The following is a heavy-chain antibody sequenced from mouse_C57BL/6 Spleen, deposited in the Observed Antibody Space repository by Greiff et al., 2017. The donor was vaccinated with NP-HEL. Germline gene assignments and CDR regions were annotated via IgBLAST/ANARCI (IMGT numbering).Heavy chain of an antibody. J-gene: IGHJ2*01. CDR2: IYPGDGDT. V-gene: IGHV1-82*01. D-gene: IGHD1-1*01. CDR1: GYAFSSSW. Sequence: LVESGTELVKPGASVKISCKASGYAFSSSWMNWVKQRPGKGLEWIGRIYPGDGDTNYNGKFKGKATLTADKSSSTAYMQLSSLTSEDSAVYFCARFDPYGSSPYYFDYWGQGTTLTVSS. CDR3: ARFDPYGSSPYYFDY.